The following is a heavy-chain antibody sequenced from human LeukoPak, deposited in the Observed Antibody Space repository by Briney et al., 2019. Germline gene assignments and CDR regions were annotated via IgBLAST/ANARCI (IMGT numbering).Heavy chain of an antibody. Sequence: PGGSLRLSCAASGFTFSSEAMSWVRQAPGKGLEWVSSISGTGGTTYYADSVKGRFTISRDNSKNTLYLQMNTLRAEDTAVFYCARPITMVRGVLYFFDYWGQGTLVTVSS. CDR2: ISGTGGTT. J-gene: IGHJ4*02. CDR3: ARPITMVRGVLYFFDY. V-gene: IGHV3-23*01. CDR1: GFTFSSEA. D-gene: IGHD3-10*01.